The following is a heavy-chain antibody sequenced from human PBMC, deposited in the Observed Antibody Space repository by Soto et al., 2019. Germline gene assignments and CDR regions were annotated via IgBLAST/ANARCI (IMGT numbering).Heavy chain of an antibody. V-gene: IGHV1-69*12. CDR3: GVVVDKHYYYGMDV. J-gene: IGHJ6*02. CDR1: GGTFSSYA. CDR2: IIPIFGTA. D-gene: IGHD3-22*01. Sequence: QVQLVQYGAEVKKPGSSVKVSCKASGGTFSSYAISWVRQAPGQGLEWMGGIIPIFGTADYAQKFQGRVTITADESTSTAYMELSSLRSEDTAVYYCGVVVDKHYYYGMDVWGQGTTVTVSS.